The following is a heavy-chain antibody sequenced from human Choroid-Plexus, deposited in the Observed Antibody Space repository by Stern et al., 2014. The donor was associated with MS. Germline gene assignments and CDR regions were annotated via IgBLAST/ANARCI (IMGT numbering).Heavy chain of an antibody. CDR2: MGGSVNKT. Sequence: VQLVESGGNLVQPGGSLRLSCATSGFTFRFYGMAWVRQAPGKGLEWVSGMGGSVNKTYYADSVKGRFAISRDDSRNTLFLVMDSLRAEDTAIYYCAKGRRVGAAGYFDYWGQGVLVTVSS. J-gene: IGHJ4*02. D-gene: IGHD1-26*01. CDR1: GFTFRFYG. CDR3: AKGRRVGAAGYFDY. V-gene: IGHV3-23*04.